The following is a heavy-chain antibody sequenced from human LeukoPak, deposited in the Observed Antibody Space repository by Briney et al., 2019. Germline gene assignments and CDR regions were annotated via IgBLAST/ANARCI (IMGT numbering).Heavy chain of an antibody. CDR1: GFTFSSYG. CDR2: ISYAGSNE. V-gene: IGHV3-30*18. CDR3: AKTPAAGDYPQAEFFQH. D-gene: IGHD4-17*01. Sequence: GGSLRLSCAASGFTFSSYGMHWVRQAPGKGLEWVAVISYAGSNEYYANSVRGRFTISRDNSRNTLYLQMNSLRAEDTAVYYCAKTPAAGDYPQAEFFQHWGQGTLVTVSS. J-gene: IGHJ1*01.